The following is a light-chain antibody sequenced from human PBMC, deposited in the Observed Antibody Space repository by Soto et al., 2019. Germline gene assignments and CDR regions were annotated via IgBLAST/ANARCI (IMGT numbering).Light chain of an antibody. J-gene: IGKJ5*01. CDR2: AAS. CDR1: QGIKNY. Sequence: DIQMTQSPSSLSASVGDRVTITCRASQGIKNYLAWYQQKPGETPKLLIYAASTLESGIPPRFSGSGSGTDFTFTIASLQPEDTAIYYCQQYYDLPITFGQGTRLEI. CDR3: QQYYDLPIT. V-gene: IGKV1-27*01.